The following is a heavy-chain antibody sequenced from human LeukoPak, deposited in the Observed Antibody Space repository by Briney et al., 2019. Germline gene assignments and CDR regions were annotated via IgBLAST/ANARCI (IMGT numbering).Heavy chain of an antibody. CDR2: INSDGSST. J-gene: IGHJ4*02. CDR3: APANPYFDY. V-gene: IGHV3-74*01. CDR1: GFTFSSYW. Sequence: PGGSLRLSCAASGFTFSSYWMHWVRQAPGKGLVWVSRINSDGSSTTYADFVKGRFTISRDNAKSTLYLQMNSLRVEDTAVYYCAPANPYFDYWGQGTLVTVSS.